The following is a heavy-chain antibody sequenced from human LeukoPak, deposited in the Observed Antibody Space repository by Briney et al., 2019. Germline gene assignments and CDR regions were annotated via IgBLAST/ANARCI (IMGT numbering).Heavy chain of an antibody. J-gene: IGHJ6*03. V-gene: IGHV1-8*03. CDR1: GYIFIDYV. Sequence: GASVKVSCKASGYIFIDYVINWVRQATGQGLEWMGWMNPKSGDTGYEQKFQGRVTITRDSSISTVYMELSSLRSEDTALYYCARGRYMDVWGKGTTVTVSS. CDR2: MNPKSGDT. CDR3: ARGRYMDV.